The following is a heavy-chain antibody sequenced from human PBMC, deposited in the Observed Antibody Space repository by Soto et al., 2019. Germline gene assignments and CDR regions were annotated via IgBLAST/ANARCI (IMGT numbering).Heavy chain of an antibody. D-gene: IGHD1-26*01. CDR2: ISGSGGST. CDR1: GFTFSSYA. J-gene: IGHJ6*02. Sequence: PGGSLRLSCAASGFTFSSYAMSWVRQAPGKGLEWVSAISGSGGSTYYADSVKGRFTISRDNAKNTLYLQMNSLRAEDTAVYYCVPPPRRGAPFECMDVWGQGTTVTVSS. CDR3: VPPPRRGAPFECMDV. V-gene: IGHV3-23*01.